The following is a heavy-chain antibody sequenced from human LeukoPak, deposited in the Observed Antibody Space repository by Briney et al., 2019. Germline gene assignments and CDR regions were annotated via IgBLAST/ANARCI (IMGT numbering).Heavy chain of an antibody. D-gene: IGHD1-14*01. V-gene: IGHV4-38-2*02. J-gene: IGHJ4*02. CDR3: ARINFNPDY. Sequence: SETLSLTCSVSGYSISRGYHWAWVRQPPGKGLERIGSVHHSGATYYNPSLNSRLTISADTSKNQFSLKMDSVTAADTAVYYCARINFNPDYWGQGTLVSVSS. CDR2: VHHSGAT. CDR1: GYSISRGYH.